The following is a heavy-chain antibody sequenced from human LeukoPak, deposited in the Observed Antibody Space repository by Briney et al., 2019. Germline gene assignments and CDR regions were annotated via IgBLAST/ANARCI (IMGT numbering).Heavy chain of an antibody. CDR2: MSSGGAMI. J-gene: IGHJ4*02. Sequence: GGSLRLSCAASGFTFSSYEMNWVRQAPGKGLEWVSYMSSGGAMIYYGDSVKGRFTISRDNAKNSLYLQMNCLRAEDTAVYYCSRGGGWEDFDHWGQGTLVTVSS. CDR1: GFTFSSYE. D-gene: IGHD1-26*01. V-gene: IGHV3-48*03. CDR3: SRGGGWEDFDH.